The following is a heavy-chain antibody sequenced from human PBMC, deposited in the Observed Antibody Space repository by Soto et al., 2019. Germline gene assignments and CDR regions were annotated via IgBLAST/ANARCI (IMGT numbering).Heavy chain of an antibody. CDR3: ARTTYDLYYYYYMDV. V-gene: IGHV5-51*01. Sequence: GESLKISCKGSGYSFTSYCIGWVRQMPGKGLEWMGIIYPGDSDTRYSPSFQGQVTISADKSISTAYLQWSSLKASDTAMYYCARTTYDLYYYYYMDVWGKGTTVTVSS. CDR1: GYSFTSYC. D-gene: IGHD3-3*01. CDR2: IYPGDSDT. J-gene: IGHJ6*03.